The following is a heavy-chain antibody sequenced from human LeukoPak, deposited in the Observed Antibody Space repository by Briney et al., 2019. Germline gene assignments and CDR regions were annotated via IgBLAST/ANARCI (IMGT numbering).Heavy chain of an antibody. CDR1: GFSFSSFW. CDR2: IKQDGSEE. J-gene: IGHJ5*02. CDR3: ARFISLGA. Sequence: PGGSLRLSCEASGFSFSSFWMSWVRQAPGKGLEWVANIKQDGSEENYVDSVKGRFTISRDNAKKSLYLQMNNLRVEDTAVYYCARFISLGAWGQGTLVTVSS. V-gene: IGHV3-7*01. D-gene: IGHD3-10*01.